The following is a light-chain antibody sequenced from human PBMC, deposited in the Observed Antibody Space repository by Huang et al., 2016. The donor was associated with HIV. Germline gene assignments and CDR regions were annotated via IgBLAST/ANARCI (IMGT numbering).Light chain of an antibody. CDR1: QSVGTY. CDR2: SAS. CDR3: QQSYGAWSS. J-gene: IGKJ5*01. V-gene: IGKV1-39*01. Sequence: IQMTQSPTSLSASVGDKVFISCRTSQSVGTYLNWYQKKPGKAPKLLISSASTLHRGVRSRFSGCGYGTVFTLTIRGLQRDDFATYFCQQSYGAWSSFGPGTRL.